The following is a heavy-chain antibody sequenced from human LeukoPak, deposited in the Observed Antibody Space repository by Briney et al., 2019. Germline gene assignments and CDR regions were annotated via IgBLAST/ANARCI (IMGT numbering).Heavy chain of an antibody. CDR2: ISYDGSNK. Sequence: PGGSLRLSCAASGFTFSSYGMHWVRQAPGKGLEWVAVISYDGSNKYYADSVKGRFTISRDNSKNTLYLQMDSLRAEDTAVYYCAKAHTGSYLTYFAYWGQGTLVTVSS. J-gene: IGHJ4*02. CDR3: AKAHTGSYLTYFAY. V-gene: IGHV3-30*18. CDR1: GFTFSSYG. D-gene: IGHD1-26*01.